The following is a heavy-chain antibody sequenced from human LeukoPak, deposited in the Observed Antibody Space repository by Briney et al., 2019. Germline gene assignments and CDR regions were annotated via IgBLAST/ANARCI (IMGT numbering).Heavy chain of an antibody. D-gene: IGHD1-1*01. CDR1: GGSFSGYY. CDR3: APQLGIMRAFDY. V-gene: IGHV4-34*01. J-gene: IGHJ4*02. Sequence: PSETLSLTCAVYGGSFSGYYWSWIRQPPGRGLEWIGEINHSGSTNYNPSLKSRVTMSVDTSKNQFSLKLSSVTAADTAVYYCAPQLGIMRAFDYWGQGTLVTVSS. CDR2: INHSGST.